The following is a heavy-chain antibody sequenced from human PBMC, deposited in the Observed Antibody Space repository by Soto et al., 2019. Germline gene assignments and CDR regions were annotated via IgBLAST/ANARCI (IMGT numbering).Heavy chain of an antibody. CDR2: IWYDGSNK. V-gene: IGHV3-33*01. CDR1: GFTFSSYG. J-gene: IGHJ3*02. CDR3: ATLLSRTPRAFDI. Sequence: GGSLILSCAASGFTFSSYGMHWVRQAPGKGLEWVAVIWYDGSNKYYADSVKGRFTISRDNSKNTLYLQMNSLRAEDTAVYYCATLLSRTPRAFDIWGQGTMVTVSS.